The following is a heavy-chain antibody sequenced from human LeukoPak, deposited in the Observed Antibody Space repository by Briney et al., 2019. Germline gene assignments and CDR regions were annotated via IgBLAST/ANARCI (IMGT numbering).Heavy chain of an antibody. V-gene: IGHV4-38-2*02. CDR2: LYHSGNS. Sequence: PSETLSLTCTVSGYSISSGYYWGWIRQPPGKGLEWIGSLYHSGNSYYNPSLKSRVTISPDTSKNHFSLNLRSVTAADTAIYYCMRLNTYGLYLDYWGQGRLVTVSS. D-gene: IGHD3-10*01. CDR3: MRLNTYGLYLDY. CDR1: GYSISSGYY. J-gene: IGHJ4*02.